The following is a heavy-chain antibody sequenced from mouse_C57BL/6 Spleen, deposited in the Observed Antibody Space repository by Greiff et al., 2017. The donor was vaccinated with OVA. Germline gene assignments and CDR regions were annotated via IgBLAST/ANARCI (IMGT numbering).Heavy chain of an antibody. D-gene: IGHD2-3*01. CDR1: GYAFSSSW. CDR3: ADGSYFDY. CDR2: IYPGDGDT. Sequence: QVQLKQSGPELVKPGASVKISCKASGYAFSSSWLNWVKQRPGKGLEWIGRIYPGDGDTNYNGKFKGKATLTADKSSSTAYMQLSSLTSEDSAVYFCADGSYFDYWGQGTTLTVSS. J-gene: IGHJ2*01. V-gene: IGHV1-82*01.